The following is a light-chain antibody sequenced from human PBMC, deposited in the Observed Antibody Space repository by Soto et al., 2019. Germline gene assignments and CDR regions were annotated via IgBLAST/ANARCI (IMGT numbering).Light chain of an antibody. Sequence: EIVMTQSPATLSVSPGERATLSCRASQSVSRDLACYQQKPGQATRLLIYGASTRATGIPARFSGSGSGTEFNLNISRLQSEDFAVYYCQQYNNWPQTFGPGTKVDIK. CDR1: QSVSRD. CDR2: GAS. CDR3: QQYNNWPQT. V-gene: IGKV3-15*01. J-gene: IGKJ3*01.